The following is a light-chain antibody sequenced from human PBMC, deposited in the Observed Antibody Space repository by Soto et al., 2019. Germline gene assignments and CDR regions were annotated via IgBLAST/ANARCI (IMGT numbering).Light chain of an antibody. Sequence: QSALTQPRSVSGSPGQSVTISFTGTSSDVGGYNYVSWYQQHPGKAPKLMIYDVSKRPSGVPDRFSGSKSGNTASLTISGLQAEDEADYYCCSYAGSYTEVFGTGTKVTVL. CDR3: CSYAGSYTEV. J-gene: IGLJ1*01. CDR2: DVS. CDR1: SSDVGGYNY. V-gene: IGLV2-11*01.